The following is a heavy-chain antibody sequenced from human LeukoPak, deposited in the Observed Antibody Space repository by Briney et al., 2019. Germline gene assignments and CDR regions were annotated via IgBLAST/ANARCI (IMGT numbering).Heavy chain of an antibody. CDR3: ARDPDCSGGSCCP. CDR1: GGSISSGDYY. CDR2: IYYSGST. Sequence: PSETLSLTCTVSGGSISSGDYYWNWIRQPPGKGLEWIGYIYYSGSTYYNPSLKSRVTIAVDKSKNQFSLKLSSVTAADTAVYYCARDPDCSGGSCCPWGQGTLGTVSS. J-gene: IGHJ5*02. D-gene: IGHD2-15*01. V-gene: IGHV4-30-4*01.